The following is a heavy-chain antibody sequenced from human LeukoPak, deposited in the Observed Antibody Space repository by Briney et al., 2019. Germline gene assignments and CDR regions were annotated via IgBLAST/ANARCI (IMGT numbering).Heavy chain of an antibody. CDR1: GFTFSSYG. CDR2: IWYDGSNK. Sequence: PGRSLRLSCAASGFTFSSYGMHWVRQAPGKGLEWVAVIWYDGSNKYYADSVKGRFTISRDNAKNSLYLQMNSLRAEDTAVYYCARDPQQLYYFDYWGQGTLVTVSS. D-gene: IGHD6-13*01. J-gene: IGHJ4*02. CDR3: ARDPQQLYYFDY. V-gene: IGHV3-33*01.